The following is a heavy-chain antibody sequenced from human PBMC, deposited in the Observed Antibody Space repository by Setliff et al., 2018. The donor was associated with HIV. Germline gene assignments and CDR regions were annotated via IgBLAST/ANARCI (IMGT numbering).Heavy chain of an antibody. D-gene: IGHD3-3*01. Sequence: PSETLSLTCAVSGVSFSGDYWSWVRQPPGKGLEWIAEVHPSGSTNYNPSLKSRVTISVGTSKNQFSLKLSSVTAADTAVYYCARGRVESFWSDLIPSDYWGQGTLVTVSS. CDR3: ARGRVESFWSDLIPSDY. V-gene: IGHV4-34*01. CDR2: VHPSGST. CDR1: GVSFSGDY. J-gene: IGHJ4*02.